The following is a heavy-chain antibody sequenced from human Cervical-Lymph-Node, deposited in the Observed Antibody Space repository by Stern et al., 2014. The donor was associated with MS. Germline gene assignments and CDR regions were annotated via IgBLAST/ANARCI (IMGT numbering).Heavy chain of an antibody. V-gene: IGHV4-59*01. CDR2: IYYTGST. CDR3: ARALLGASYYFDY. J-gene: IGHJ4*01. CDR1: GGSIRSYY. D-gene: IGHD1-26*01. Sequence: QVQLQESGPGLVKPSETLSLTCTVSGGSIRSYYWSWIRQPPGKGLDWVGSIYYTGSTNYNPSLKTRITISVDKSKNQFSLQLTSVTTADTAVYYCARALLGASYYFDYWGHGTLVTVSS.